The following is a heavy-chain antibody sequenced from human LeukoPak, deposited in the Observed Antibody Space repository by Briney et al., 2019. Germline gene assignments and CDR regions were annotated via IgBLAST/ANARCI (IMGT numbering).Heavy chain of an antibody. CDR2: INHSGST. D-gene: IGHD2-15*01. CDR3: ARSSRFDP. V-gene: IGHV4-34*01. CDR1: GGSFSGYY. Sequence: PSETLSLTCVVYGGSFSGYYWSWIRQPPGKGLEWIGEINHSGSTNYNPSLKSRVTISVDTSKNQFSLKLSSVTAADTAVYYCARSSRFDPWGQGTLVTVSS. J-gene: IGHJ5*02.